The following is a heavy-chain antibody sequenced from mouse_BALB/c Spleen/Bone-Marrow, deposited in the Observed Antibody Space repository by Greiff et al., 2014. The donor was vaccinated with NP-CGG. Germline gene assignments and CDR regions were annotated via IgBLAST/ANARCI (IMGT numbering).Heavy chain of an antibody. V-gene: IGHV14-3*02. Sequence: EVQLQETGAELVKPGASVKLSCTASGFNIKDTYMHWVKQRPEQGLEWIGRIDPANGNTKYDPKFQGKATITADTSSNTAYLQLSSLTSEDTAVYYCAIYYGNYYAMDYWGQGTSVTVSS. D-gene: IGHD2-1*01. CDR1: GFNIKDTY. CDR3: AIYYGNYYAMDY. J-gene: IGHJ4*01. CDR2: IDPANGNT.